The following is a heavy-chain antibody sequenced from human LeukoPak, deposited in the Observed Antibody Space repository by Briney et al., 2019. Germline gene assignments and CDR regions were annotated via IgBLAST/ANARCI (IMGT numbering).Heavy chain of an antibody. Sequence: SETLSLTCTVSGGSISSYYWSWIRQPPRKGLEWIGYIYYSGGTNYNPSLKSRVTISVDTSKNQFSLKLSSVTAADTAVYYCARADLTGDRWFDPWGQGTLVTVSS. CDR2: IYYSGGT. V-gene: IGHV4-59*01. CDR1: GGSISSYY. D-gene: IGHD7-27*01. J-gene: IGHJ5*02. CDR3: ARADLTGDRWFDP.